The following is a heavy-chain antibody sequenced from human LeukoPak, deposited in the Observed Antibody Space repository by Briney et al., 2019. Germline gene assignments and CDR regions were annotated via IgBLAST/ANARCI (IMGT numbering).Heavy chain of an antibody. Sequence: GGSLRLSCAASGFTFSSYGMHWVRQAPGKGLEWVAVISYDGSNKYYADSVKGRFTISRDNSKNTLYLQMNSLRAEDTAVYYCAKVRRLRFLEWYNNWFDPWGQGTLVTVSS. CDR1: GFTFSSYG. CDR3: AKVRRLRFLEWYNNWFDP. D-gene: IGHD3-3*01. J-gene: IGHJ5*02. CDR2: ISYDGSNK. V-gene: IGHV3-30*18.